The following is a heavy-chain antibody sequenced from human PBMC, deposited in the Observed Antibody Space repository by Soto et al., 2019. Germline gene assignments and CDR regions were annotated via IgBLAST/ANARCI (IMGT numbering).Heavy chain of an antibody. V-gene: IGHV4-31*03. J-gene: IGHJ4*02. Sequence: KASETLSLTCTVSGGSISSGGYYWSWIRQHPGKGLEWIGYIYYSGSTYYNPSLKSRVTISVDTSKNQFSLKLSSVTAADTAVYYCARGPHTAMVRYYFDYWGQGTLVTVSS. CDR3: ARGPHTAMVRYYFDY. CDR2: IYYSGST. CDR1: GGSISSGGYY. D-gene: IGHD5-18*01.